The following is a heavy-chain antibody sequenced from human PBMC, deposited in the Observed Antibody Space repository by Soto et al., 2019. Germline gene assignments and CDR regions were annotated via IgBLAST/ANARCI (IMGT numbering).Heavy chain of an antibody. Sequence: SETLSLTCTVSGGSISSSYWSWIRQPPGKGLEWIGYIYDSGSTYYNSSLKSRVTMSVDTSKNQFSLKLSSVTAADTAVYYCARSYGPGFDYWGQGSLVTVSS. D-gene: IGHD1-26*01. CDR2: IYDSGST. J-gene: IGHJ4*02. CDR1: GGSISSSY. CDR3: ARSYGPGFDY. V-gene: IGHV4-59*08.